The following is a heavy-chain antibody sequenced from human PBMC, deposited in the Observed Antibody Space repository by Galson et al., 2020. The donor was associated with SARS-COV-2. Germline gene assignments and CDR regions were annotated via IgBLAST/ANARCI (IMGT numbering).Heavy chain of an antibody. CDR2: ISYDGSNK. V-gene: IGHV3-30-3*01. J-gene: IGHJ4*02. CDR1: GFTFSSYA. Sequence: GGSLRLSCAASGFTFSSYAMHWVRQAPGKGLEWVAVISYDGSNKYYADSVTGRFTISRDNSKNTLYLQMNSLRAEDTAVYYCARVPTSIAVAVYFDYWGQGTLVTVSS. D-gene: IGHD6-19*01. CDR3: ARVPTSIAVAVYFDY.